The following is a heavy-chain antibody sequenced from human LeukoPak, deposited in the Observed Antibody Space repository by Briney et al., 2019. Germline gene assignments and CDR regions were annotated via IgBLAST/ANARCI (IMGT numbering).Heavy chain of an antibody. J-gene: IGHJ4*02. CDR1: GGTFSSYA. CDR2: IIPIFGTA. Sequence: ASVKVSCKASGGTFSSYAISWMRQAPGQGLEWMGGIIPIFGTANYAQKFQGRVTITADESTSTAYMELSSLRSEDTAVYYCAKLRAGSGSYYNEFDYWGQGTLVTVSS. D-gene: IGHD3-10*01. CDR3: AKLRAGSGSYYNEFDY. V-gene: IGHV1-69*13.